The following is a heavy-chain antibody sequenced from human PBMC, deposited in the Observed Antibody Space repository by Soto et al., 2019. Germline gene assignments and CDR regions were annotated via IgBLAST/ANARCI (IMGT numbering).Heavy chain of an antibody. D-gene: IGHD6-6*01. CDR2: IYTSGST. Sequence: SETLSLTCTVSGGSISSYYWSWIRQPAGKGLEWIGRIYTSGSTNYNPSLKSRVTMSVDTSKNQFSLKLNSVTAADTAVYYCARGPYSSSSGWFDPWGQGTLVTVSS. CDR1: GGSISSYY. J-gene: IGHJ5*02. CDR3: ARGPYSSSSGWFDP. V-gene: IGHV4-4*07.